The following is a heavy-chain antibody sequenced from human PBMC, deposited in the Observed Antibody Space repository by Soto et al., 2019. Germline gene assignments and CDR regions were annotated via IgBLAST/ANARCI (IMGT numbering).Heavy chain of an antibody. CDR1: GFTFSSYA. J-gene: IGHJ4*02. Sequence: GGSMGLSCAASGFTFSSYAMSWVRQAPGKGLEWVSAISGSGGSTYYADSVKGRFTISRDNSKNTLYLQMNSLRAEDTAVYYCAKGRTVTSYLSFDYWGQGTLVTVSS. CDR2: ISGSGGST. V-gene: IGHV3-23*01. CDR3: AKGRTVTSYLSFDY. D-gene: IGHD4-17*01.